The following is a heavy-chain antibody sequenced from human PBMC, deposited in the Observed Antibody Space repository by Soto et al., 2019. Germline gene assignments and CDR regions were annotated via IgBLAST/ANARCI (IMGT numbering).Heavy chain of an antibody. D-gene: IGHD6-19*01. CDR3: AAYWGQWLGDLYNYSGMDV. J-gene: IGHJ6*02. CDR1: GGSFSGYY. Sequence: QVQLQQWGAGLLKPSETLSLTCAVYGGSFSGYYWCWIRQPPGKGLEWIGEINHNVGTNYTPSLKSRVTISVDTSKSQFSLKLRSVTAAAAAVYYCAAYWGQWLGDLYNYSGMDVWGQGTTVTVSS. V-gene: IGHV4-34*01. CDR2: INHNVGT.